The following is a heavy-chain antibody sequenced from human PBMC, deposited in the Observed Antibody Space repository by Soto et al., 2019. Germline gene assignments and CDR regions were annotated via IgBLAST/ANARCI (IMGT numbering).Heavy chain of an antibody. J-gene: IGHJ6*02. CDR3: ARRLERRYYYYYGMDV. CDR1: GGSFSGYY. CDR2: INHSGST. D-gene: IGHD1-1*01. V-gene: IGHV4-34*01. Sequence: PSETLSLTCAVYGGSFSGYYWSWIRQPPGKGLEWIGEINHSGSTNYNPSLKSRVTISVDTSKNQFSLKLSSVTAADTAVYYCARRLERRYYYYYGMDVWGQGTTVTVSS.